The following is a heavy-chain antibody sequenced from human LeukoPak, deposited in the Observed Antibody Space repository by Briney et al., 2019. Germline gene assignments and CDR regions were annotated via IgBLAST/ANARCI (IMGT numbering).Heavy chain of an antibody. CDR3: ARRRRKTAFDP. Sequence: PSETLSLTCAVYGGSFSGYYWSWIRQPPGKGLEWIGEINHSGSTNYNPSLKSRVTISVDTSKNQFSLKLSSVTAADTAVYYCARRRRKTAFDPWGQGTLVTVSS. CDR1: GGSFSGYY. V-gene: IGHV4-34*01. D-gene: IGHD1-14*01. J-gene: IGHJ5*02. CDR2: INHSGST.